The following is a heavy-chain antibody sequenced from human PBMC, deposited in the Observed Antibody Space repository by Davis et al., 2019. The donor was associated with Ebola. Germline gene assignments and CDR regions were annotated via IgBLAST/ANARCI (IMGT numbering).Heavy chain of an antibody. CDR2: ISGPDDSA. CDR1: GFTFSSYA. V-gene: IGHV3-23*01. CDR3: AKDLFWWSASDV. Sequence: PGGSLRLSCAASGFTFSSYAMNWVRQAPGKGLEWVSGISGPDDSAYYVDSVRGRFTISRDNSKNTLYLHINSLRDEDSAVYYCAKDLFWWSASDVWGQGTTVTVSS. J-gene: IGHJ6*02. D-gene: IGHD2-8*02.